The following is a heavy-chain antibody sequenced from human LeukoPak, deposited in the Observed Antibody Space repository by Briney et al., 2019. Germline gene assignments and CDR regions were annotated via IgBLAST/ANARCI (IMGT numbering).Heavy chain of an antibody. CDR3: ARDLPGYYDSSGYYGALDY. J-gene: IGHJ4*02. V-gene: IGHV3-33*01. CDR1: GFTFSSYG. Sequence: GRSLRHSCAASGFTFSSYGMHWVRQAPGKGLEWVAVIWYDGSNKYYADSVKGRFTISRDNSKNTLYLQMNSLRAEDTAVYYCARDLPGYYDSSGYYGALDYWGQGTLVTVSS. D-gene: IGHD3-22*01. CDR2: IWYDGSNK.